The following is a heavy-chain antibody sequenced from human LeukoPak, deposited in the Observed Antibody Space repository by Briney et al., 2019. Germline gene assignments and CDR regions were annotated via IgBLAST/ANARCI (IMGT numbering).Heavy chain of an antibody. CDR2: IHASGRT. J-gene: IGHJ3*01. V-gene: IGHV4-4*09. CDR3: ARLLRWSEDGLDV. D-gene: IGHD2-15*01. Sequence: SETLSLTCTVSGGSVSPYFWSWIRQSPGKGLECIGYIHASGRTKYNPSLESRVSISIDTSKNHFSLTLRSVTAADTAVYYCARLLRWSEDGLDVWGQGTVVAISS. CDR1: GGSVSPYF.